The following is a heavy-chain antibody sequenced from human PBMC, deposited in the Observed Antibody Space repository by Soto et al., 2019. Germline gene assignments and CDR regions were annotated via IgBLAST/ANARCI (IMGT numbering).Heavy chain of an antibody. D-gene: IGHD2-21*02. CDR3: ARNLAYCVGDCRNGNYYGMDV. CDR2: IWYDGSNK. J-gene: IGHJ6*02. V-gene: IGHV3-33*01. CDR1: GFTFSSYG. Sequence: QVQLVESGGGVVQPGRSLRLSCAASGFTFSSYGMHWVRQAPGKGLEWVAVIWYDGSNKYYADSVKGRFTISRDNSKNTLYLQMNSLRAEDTAVYYCARNLAYCVGDCRNGNYYGMDVWGQGTTVTVSS.